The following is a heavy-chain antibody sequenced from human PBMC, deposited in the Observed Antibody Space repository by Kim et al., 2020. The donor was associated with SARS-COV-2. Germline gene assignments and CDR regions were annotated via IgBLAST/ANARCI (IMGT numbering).Heavy chain of an antibody. J-gene: IGHJ4*02. CDR2: ICDGGNSK. Sequence: GGSLRLSCAASGFTFSNYAMPWVRQAPGKGLEWVSVICDGGNSKYYADSVKGRFTISRDNSKNTLYLQMNSLRAEDTAGYFCAKVLIGAVNWCADFWGQGTLVTVSS. CDR1: GFTFSNYA. CDR3: AKVLIGAVNWCADF. D-gene: IGHD1-1*01. V-gene: IGHV3-23*03.